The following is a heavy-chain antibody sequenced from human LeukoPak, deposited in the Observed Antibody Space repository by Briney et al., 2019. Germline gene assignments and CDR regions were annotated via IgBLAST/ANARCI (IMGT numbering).Heavy chain of an antibody. CDR3: ARAGSAELNWFDP. CDR2: INPNSGGT. D-gene: IGHD1-7*01. J-gene: IGHJ5*02. V-gene: IGHV1-2*02. Sequence: ASVKVSCKASGYTFTGYYMHWVRQAPGQGVWWVGWINPNSGGTNYAQKLQGRVTMTRDTSISTAYMELSRLRSDDTAVYYCARAGSAELNWFDPWGQGTLVTVSS. CDR1: GYTFTGYY.